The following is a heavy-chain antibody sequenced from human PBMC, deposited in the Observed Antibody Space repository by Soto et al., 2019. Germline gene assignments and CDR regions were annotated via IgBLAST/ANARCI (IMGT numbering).Heavy chain of an antibody. J-gene: IGHJ1*01. CDR2: IYYSXST. D-gene: IGHD3-16*01. CDR1: SGSIDSYY. CDR3: ARDSRLGFPAY. V-gene: IGHV4-59*01. Sequence: XXTLSLTCTVSSGSIDSYYWSWIRQPPGRGMEWIAXIYYSXSTNYKQSLKXXVTISVDTXKNHLSLKLISVNDADKDVYYCARDSRLGFPAYWGKGTLVTVYS.